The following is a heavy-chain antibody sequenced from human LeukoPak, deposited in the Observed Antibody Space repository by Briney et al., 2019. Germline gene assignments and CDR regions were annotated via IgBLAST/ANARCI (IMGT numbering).Heavy chain of an antibody. J-gene: IGHJ3*02. CDR2: ISSSSYI. V-gene: IGHV3-21*01. CDR3: ARDPNPYCSSTSCDDAFDI. CDR1: GFTFSSYR. D-gene: IGHD2-2*01. Sequence: PGGSLRLSCAASGFTFSSYRMNWVRQAPGKGLEWVSSISSSSYIYYADSVKGRFTISRDNAKNSLYLQMNSLRAEDTAVYYCARDPNPYCSSTSCDDAFDIWGQGTMVTVSS.